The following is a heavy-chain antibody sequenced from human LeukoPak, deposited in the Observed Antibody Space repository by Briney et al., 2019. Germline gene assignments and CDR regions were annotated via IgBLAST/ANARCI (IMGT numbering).Heavy chain of an antibody. V-gene: IGHV3-30-3*01. CDR2: ISYDGSNK. D-gene: IGHD3-22*01. CDR1: GFTFSSYA. Sequence: PGGSLRLSCAASGFTFSSYAMHWVRQAPGKGLEWVAVISYDGSNKYYADSVKGRFTISRDNSKNTLYLQMNSLRAEDTAVYYCARDRVIYYYYGMDVWGQGTTVTVSS. J-gene: IGHJ6*02. CDR3: ARDRVIYYYYGMDV.